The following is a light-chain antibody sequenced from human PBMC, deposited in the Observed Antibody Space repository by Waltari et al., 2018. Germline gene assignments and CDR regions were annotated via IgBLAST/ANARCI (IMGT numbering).Light chain of an antibody. V-gene: IGKV2-28*01. J-gene: IGKJ2*01. CDR1: QSLLHSNGYNY. Sequence: DIVMTQSPLSLPVTPGEPASISCRSSQSLLHSNGYNYLDWYLQKPGQSPQLLIYLGSNRASGVPDRFSGSGSGTDFTLEISRVEAEDVGLYYCMQALQTPYAFGQGTKLEIK. CDR2: LGS. CDR3: MQALQTPYA.